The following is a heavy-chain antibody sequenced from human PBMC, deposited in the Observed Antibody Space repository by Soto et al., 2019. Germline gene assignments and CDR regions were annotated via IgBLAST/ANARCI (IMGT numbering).Heavy chain of an antibody. J-gene: IGHJ4*02. D-gene: IGHD2-2*01. CDR1: GFTFSSYA. V-gene: IGHV3-30*04. CDR3: ARELGYCSSTSCYFHYFDY. CDR2: ISYDGRNK. Sequence: GGSLRLSCAASGFTFSSYAMHWVRQAPGKGLEWVAVISYDGRNKYYADSVKGRFTISRDNSKNTLYLQMNSLRAEDTAVYYCARELGYCSSTSCYFHYFDYWGQGTLVTVSS.